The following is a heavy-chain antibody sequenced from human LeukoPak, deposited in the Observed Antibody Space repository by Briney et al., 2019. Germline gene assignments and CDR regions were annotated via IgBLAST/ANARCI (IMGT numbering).Heavy chain of an antibody. CDR2: IYSTGTT. D-gene: IGHD2-21*01. CDR1: GGSFSRHY. CDR3: ARRSSRDLGVGFDP. Sequence: SETLSLTCTVSGGSFSRHYWTWLRQPPGKGLEWIGHIYSTGTTNYNPSLKSRVTISLDTSKNQFSLKLHSVTAADTAVYYCARRSSRDLGVGFDPWGQGILVTGSS. V-gene: IGHV4-59*11. J-gene: IGHJ5*02.